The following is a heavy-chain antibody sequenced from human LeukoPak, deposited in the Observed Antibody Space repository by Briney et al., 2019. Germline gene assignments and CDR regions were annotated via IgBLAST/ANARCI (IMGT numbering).Heavy chain of an antibody. Sequence: GGSLRLSCAASGFTFSTYTINWVRQAPGKGLEWVSSISSSSSYIYYADSVKGRFTVSRDYAKNSLSLTMNSLRDEDTAVYYCARESLWFGGLFDYWGQGTLITVSS. J-gene: IGHJ4*02. CDR3: ARESLWFGGLFDY. CDR2: ISSSSSYI. CDR1: GFTFSTYT. V-gene: IGHV3-21*01. D-gene: IGHD3-10*01.